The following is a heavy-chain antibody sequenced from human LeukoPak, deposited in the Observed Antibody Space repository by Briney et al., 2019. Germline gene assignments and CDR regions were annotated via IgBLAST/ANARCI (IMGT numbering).Heavy chain of an antibody. CDR3: ARSRHWNSGCFDY. V-gene: IGHV1-2*02. CDR2: INPNSGGT. D-gene: IGHD1-1*01. CDR1: GYTFTGYY. Sequence: EASVKVSCKASGYTFTGYYMHWVRQAPGQGLEWMGWINPNSGGTNYAQKFQGRVTMTRDTSISTAYMELSRLRSDDTAVYYCARSRHWNSGCFDYWGQGTLVTVSS. J-gene: IGHJ4*02.